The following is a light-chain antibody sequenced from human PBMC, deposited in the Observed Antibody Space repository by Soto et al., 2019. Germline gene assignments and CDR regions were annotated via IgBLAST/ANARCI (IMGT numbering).Light chain of an antibody. CDR3: QQRNEWPLT. V-gene: IGKV3-11*01. CDR1: QSVGSS. CDR2: DAS. Sequence: ETVLTQSPATLSLSPGERATLSCRASQSVGSSLAWYQQKPGQAPRLLINDASNRATGIPARFSGSGSGTDFALTIPSLEPEDFAVYYCQQRNEWPLTFGGGTKADIK. J-gene: IGKJ4*01.